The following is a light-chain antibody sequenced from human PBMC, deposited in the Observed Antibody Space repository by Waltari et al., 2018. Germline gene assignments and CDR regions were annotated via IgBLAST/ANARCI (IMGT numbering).Light chain of an antibody. V-gene: IGKV1-5*03. CDR3: QQYNSYSLLT. CDR2: EAS. J-gene: IGKJ4*01. CDR1: QSISKW. Sequence: DIRMNQSPSTLSASAGDRVIISCRASQSISKWLAWYQQKPGKAPKLLIYEASTLQSGVPSSFSGTGSVTYFTLTISSLQPDDFATYYCQQYNSYSLLTFGGGTKVEIK.